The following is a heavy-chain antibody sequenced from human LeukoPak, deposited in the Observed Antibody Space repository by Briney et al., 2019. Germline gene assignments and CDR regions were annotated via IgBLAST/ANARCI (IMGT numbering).Heavy chain of an antibody. Sequence: PGGSLRLPCAASGITFGNNWMHWVRQGPGKGLAWISRINSDGGGAIYADSVKGRYTVSRDNAKNTLYLQMNSLRAEDTAVYYCARDVPHNWFDTWGQGTLVTVSS. CDR3: ARDVPHNWFDT. CDR1: GITFGNNW. CDR2: INSDGGGA. V-gene: IGHV3-74*01. J-gene: IGHJ5*02.